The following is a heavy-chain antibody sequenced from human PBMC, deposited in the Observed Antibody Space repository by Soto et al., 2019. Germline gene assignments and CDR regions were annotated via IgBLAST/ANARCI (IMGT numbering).Heavy chain of an antibody. CDR2: IIPMSGTV. J-gene: IGHJ3*02. V-gene: IGHV1-69*01. CDR1: GGTFSSYA. D-gene: IGHD3-22*01. Sequence: QVQLVQSGAEVKKPESSVKVSCKASGGTFSSYAISWVRQAPGQGLEWMGGIIPMSGTVKYAQKFQGRVTITADESTTTAYIELSSLRYEDTAVYYCNLDSSGSYDVFDIWGQGTVVTVSS. CDR3: NLDSSGSYDVFDI.